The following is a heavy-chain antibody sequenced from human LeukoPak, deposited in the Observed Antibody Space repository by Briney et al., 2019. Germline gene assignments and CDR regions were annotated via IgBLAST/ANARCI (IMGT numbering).Heavy chain of an antibody. D-gene: IGHD6-6*01. V-gene: IGHV3-48*03. CDR2: ISSSGSTI. Sequence: GGSLRLSCAASGFTFTSYEMNWVRQAPGKGLEWDSYISSSGSTIFYADSVKGRFTISRDNANNSLYLQMNSLGAEDTAVYYCARLYSSSSGLRASDYWGQGTLVTVSS. J-gene: IGHJ4*02. CDR3: ARLYSSSSGLRASDY. CDR1: GFTFTSYE.